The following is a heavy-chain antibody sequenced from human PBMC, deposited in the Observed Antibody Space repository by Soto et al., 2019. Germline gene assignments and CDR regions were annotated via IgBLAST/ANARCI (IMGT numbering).Heavy chain of an antibody. Sequence: EVQLVESGGGLVQPGGSLRLTCAASGFTFSSYDMHWVRQATGKGLEWVSAIGTAGDTYYPDSVKGRFTISRENAKNSLYLQMNSLRAGDTAVYYCARGVGAYFDYWGQGALVTVSS. CDR1: GFTFSSYD. V-gene: IGHV3-13*04. CDR2: IGTAGDT. J-gene: IGHJ4*02. CDR3: ARGVGAYFDY. D-gene: IGHD1-26*01.